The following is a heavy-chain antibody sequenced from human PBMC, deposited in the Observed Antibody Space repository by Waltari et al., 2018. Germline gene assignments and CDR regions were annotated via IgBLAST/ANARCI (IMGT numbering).Heavy chain of an antibody. Sequence: EVSLVESGGDLAQPGESLRLSCAASGFSLPNYWMSWVRQVPGKGRKWVADKNESGSKKYYVDSGTCRFTISRDNAKNSVYLQMNSLRVEDTAVYYCARDDNINGASDAFDIWGQGTMVTVSS. CDR1: GFSLPNYW. D-gene: IGHD2-8*01. V-gene: IGHV3-7*01. CDR3: ARDDNINGASDAFDI. CDR2: KNESGSKK. J-gene: IGHJ3*02.